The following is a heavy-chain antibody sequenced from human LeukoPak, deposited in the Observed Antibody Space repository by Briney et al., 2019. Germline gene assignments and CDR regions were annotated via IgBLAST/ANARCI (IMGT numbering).Heavy chain of an antibody. CDR1: GESINSFY. CDR2: IYYSGST. J-gene: IGHJ4*02. V-gene: IGHV4-59*01. CDR3: ARFNYYGSGSNDY. D-gene: IGHD3-10*01. Sequence: SETLSLTCTVSGESINSFYWSWIRQPPGKGLEWIGYIYYSGSTNYNPSLKSRVTISVDTSKNQFSLKLSSVTAADTAVYYCARFNYYGSGSNDYWGQGTLVTVSS.